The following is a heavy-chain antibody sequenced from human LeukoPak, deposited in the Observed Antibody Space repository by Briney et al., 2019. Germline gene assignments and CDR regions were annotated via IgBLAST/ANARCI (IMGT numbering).Heavy chain of an antibody. V-gene: IGHV1-69*02. Sequence: ASVTVSCKASGGTFSSYTISWVRQAPGQGLEWMGRIIPILGIANYAQKFQGRVTITADKSTSTAYMELSSLRSEDTAVYYCARAPSDYYDSSGYGWFDPWGQGTLVTVSS. J-gene: IGHJ5*02. D-gene: IGHD3-22*01. CDR1: GGTFSSYT. CDR2: IIPILGIA. CDR3: ARAPSDYYDSSGYGWFDP.